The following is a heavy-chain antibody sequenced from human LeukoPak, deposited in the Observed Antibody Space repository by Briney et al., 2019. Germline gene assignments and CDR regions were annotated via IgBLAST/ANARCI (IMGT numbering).Heavy chain of an antibody. J-gene: IGHJ3*02. CDR2: IIPIFGTP. CDR1: GYTFTSYG. V-gene: IGHV1-69*13. D-gene: IGHD3-22*01. Sequence: GASVKVSCKASGYTFTSYGISWVRQAPGQGLEWMGGIIPIFGTPNYAQKFQGRVTITADESTYIAYMELSSLRSEDTAVYYCARVDIDLYDSSGYSLDAFDIWGHGTMVTVSS. CDR3: ARVDIDLYDSSGYSLDAFDI.